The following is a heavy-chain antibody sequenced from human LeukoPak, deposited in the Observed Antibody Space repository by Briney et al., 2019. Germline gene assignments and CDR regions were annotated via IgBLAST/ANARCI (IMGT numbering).Heavy chain of an antibody. V-gene: IGHV3-48*04. CDR3: ATDYAGNSLWYYYGLGV. J-gene: IGHJ6*02. D-gene: IGHD4-23*01. CDR1: GFTFSSYS. Sequence: GGSLRLSCAASGFTFSSYSMNWVRQAPGKGLEWVSYISSSSSTIYYADSVKGRFTISRDNAKNSLYLQMNSLRAEDTAVYYCATDYAGNSLWYYYGLGVWGQGTTVTVSS. CDR2: ISSSSSTI.